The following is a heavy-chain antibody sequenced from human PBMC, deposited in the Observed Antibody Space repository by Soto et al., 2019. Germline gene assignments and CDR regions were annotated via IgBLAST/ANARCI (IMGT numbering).Heavy chain of an antibody. Sequence: QVQLQESGPGLVKPSQTLSLTCVVSGVAISSGGYSRSWIRQPPGKCLEWIGYIYHSGSTYYNPSLKSRVTISVVRSKNQVPLKLSSVTAADTAVYYGARVDYDSTWFAPWGQGTLVTVS. CDR1: GVAISSGGYS. D-gene: IGHD3-22*01. CDR2: IYHSGST. V-gene: IGHV4-30-2*01. J-gene: IGHJ5*02. CDR3: ARVDYDSTWFAP.